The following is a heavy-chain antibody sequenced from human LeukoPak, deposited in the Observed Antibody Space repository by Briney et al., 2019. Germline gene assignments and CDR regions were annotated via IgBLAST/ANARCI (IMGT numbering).Heavy chain of an antibody. CDR3: ATAHSSGRLLGN. CDR1: GGSISSYY. D-gene: IGHD6-19*01. V-gene: IGHV4-59*01. CDR2: IYYSGST. J-gene: IGHJ4*02. Sequence: PSETLSLPCTVSGGSISSYYWSWIRQPPGKGLEWIGYIYYSGSTNYNPSLKSRVTISVDTSKNQFSLKLTSVTAADTAVYYCATAHSSGRLLGNWGQGNLVTVSS.